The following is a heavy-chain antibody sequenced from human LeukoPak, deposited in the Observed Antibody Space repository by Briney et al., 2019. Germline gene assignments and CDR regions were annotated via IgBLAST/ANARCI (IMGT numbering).Heavy chain of an antibody. D-gene: IGHD3-22*01. CDR3: ARSFSPNYYDLLDY. Sequence: SETLSLTCTVSGGSISTYYWSWIRQPPGKGLEWIGYTYYSGSTNYNPSLKSRVTISLDTSKNQFSLKLNSVTAADTAMYYCARSFSPNYYDLLDYWGQGTLVTVSS. J-gene: IGHJ4*02. V-gene: IGHV4-59*01. CDR2: TYYSGST. CDR1: GGSISTYY.